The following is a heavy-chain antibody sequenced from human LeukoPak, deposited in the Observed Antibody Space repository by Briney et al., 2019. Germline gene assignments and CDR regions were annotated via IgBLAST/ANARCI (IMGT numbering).Heavy chain of an antibody. CDR1: GFTFSSYS. CDR2: ISSSSSYI. V-gene: IGHV3-21*01. CDR3: ARQYSGKYWDFDY. J-gene: IGHJ4*02. D-gene: IGHD1-26*01. Sequence: GGSLRLSCAASGFTFSSYSMNWVRQAPGKGLEWVSSISSSSSYIYYADSVKGRFTISRDNAKNSLYLQMNSLRAEDTAVYYCARQYSGKYWDFDYWGQGTLVTVSS.